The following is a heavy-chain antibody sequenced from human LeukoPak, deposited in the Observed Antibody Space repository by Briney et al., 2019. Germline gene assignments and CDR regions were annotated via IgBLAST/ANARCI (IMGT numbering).Heavy chain of an antibody. Sequence: GGSLRPSCAASGFTLSSTWMSWVRQAPGKRLEWVANIKQDGSDEYYLDSVKGRFIISRDNGKNSLYLQMSTLTTEDTAVYYCARQPVGFWSGYYQYYFDHWGQGVLVTVSS. D-gene: IGHD3-3*01. J-gene: IGHJ4*02. CDR2: IKQDGSDE. V-gene: IGHV3-7*01. CDR3: ARQPVGFWSGYYQYYFDH. CDR1: GFTLSSTW.